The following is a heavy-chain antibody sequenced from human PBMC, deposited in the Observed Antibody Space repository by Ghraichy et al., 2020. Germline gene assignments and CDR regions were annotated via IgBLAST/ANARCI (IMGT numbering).Heavy chain of an antibody. D-gene: IGHD3-3*01. CDR3: ARSPAYWSGYRPYSYYGMDL. J-gene: IGHJ6*02. V-gene: IGHV1-3*01. CDR1: GYIFSSYS. Sequence: ASVKVSCKASGYIFSSYSMYWVRQAPGQRLEWMGWINAGNGNTEYSENFQGRVTITSDTSASTLYMDLTSLTSEDTATYYCARSPAYWSGYRPYSYYGMDLWGQGTTVTVSS. CDR2: INAGNGNT.